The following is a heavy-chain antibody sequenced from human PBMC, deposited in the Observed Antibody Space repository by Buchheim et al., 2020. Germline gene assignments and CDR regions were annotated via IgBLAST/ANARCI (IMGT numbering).Heavy chain of an antibody. CDR2: MNPNSGNT. Sequence: QVQLVQSGAEVKKPGASVKVSCKASGYTFTSYDIHWVRQATGQGLEWVGWMNPNSGNTGYAQKFQGRVAMTSGTSVSTAYMELSSLRSEDTAVYYCTRGSGSGWVAPIDHWGPGTL. D-gene: IGHD6-19*01. CDR3: TRGSGSGWVAPIDH. J-gene: IGHJ4*02. V-gene: IGHV1-8*01. CDR1: GYTFTSYD.